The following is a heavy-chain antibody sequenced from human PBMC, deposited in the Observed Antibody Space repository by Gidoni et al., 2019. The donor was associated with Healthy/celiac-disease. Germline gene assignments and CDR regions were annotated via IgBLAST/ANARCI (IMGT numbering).Heavy chain of an antibody. CDR2: INHSGST. V-gene: IGHV4-34*01. D-gene: IGHD3-10*01. CDR1: GGSFSGYY. CDR3: ARVRPRLLWFGELVPHWFDP. Sequence: QVQLQQWGAGLLKPSETLSLTCAVYGGSFSGYYWSWIRQPPGKGLEWIGEINHSGSTNYNPSLKSRVTISVDTSKNQFSLKLSSVTAADTAVYYCARVRPRLLWFGELVPHWFDPWGQGTLVTVSS. J-gene: IGHJ5*02.